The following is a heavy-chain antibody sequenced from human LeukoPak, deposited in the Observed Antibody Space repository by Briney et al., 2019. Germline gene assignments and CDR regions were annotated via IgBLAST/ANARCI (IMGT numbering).Heavy chain of an antibody. V-gene: IGHV1-46*01. Sequence: ASVKVSCKASGYTFTSYHMHWVRQAPGQGLEWMGIIKASGGSTGYAQTFQGRVTMTRDTSTNTVYMELSSLKSEDTAMYYWGKDSGWAFDYWGQGTLVTVSS. D-gene: IGHD6-25*01. CDR3: GKDSGWAFDY. CDR2: IKASGGST. CDR1: GYTFTSYH. J-gene: IGHJ4*02.